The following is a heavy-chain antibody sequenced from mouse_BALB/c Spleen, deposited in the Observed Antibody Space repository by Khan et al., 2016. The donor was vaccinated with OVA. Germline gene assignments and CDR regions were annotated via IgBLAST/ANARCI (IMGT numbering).Heavy chain of an antibody. CDR3: AREYGNWGDY. CDR2: INPGSGGT. J-gene: IGHJ4*01. Sequence: QMQLKQSGAELVRPGTSVKVSCKASGYAFTNYLIEWVKQRPGQGLEWIGVINPGSGGTNYNEKFKGKATLTADKSSSTAYMQLSSLTSDDSAVYFCAREYGNWGDYWGQGTSVTVSS. CDR1: GYAFTNYL. D-gene: IGHD2-10*02. V-gene: IGHV1-54*01.